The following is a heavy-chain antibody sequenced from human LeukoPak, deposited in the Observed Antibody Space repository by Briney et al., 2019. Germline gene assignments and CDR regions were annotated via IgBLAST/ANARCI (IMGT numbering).Heavy chain of an antibody. CDR2: INGSGGST. Sequence: SWGAPGISFAAPGFTFCSYALSWGRPAPREGLEWGSAINGSGGSTYYADSVKGRFTISRDNSKNTLYLQMNSLRAEDTAVYYCAKDSPLAVAGPHYNWFDPWGQGTLVTVSS. CDR3: AKDSPLAVAGPHYNWFDP. CDR1: GFTFCSYA. J-gene: IGHJ5*02. D-gene: IGHD6-19*01. V-gene: IGHV3-23*01.